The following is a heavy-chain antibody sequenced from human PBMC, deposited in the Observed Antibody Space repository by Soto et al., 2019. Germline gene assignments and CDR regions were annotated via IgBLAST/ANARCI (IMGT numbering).Heavy chain of an antibody. J-gene: IGHJ5*02. V-gene: IGHV4-59*08. D-gene: IGHD2-15*01. Sequence: SETLSLTCTVSGGSISSYYWSWIRQPPGKGLEWIGYIYYSGSTNYNPSLKSRVTISVDTSKNQFSLKLSSVTAADTAVYYCARSHRVVAATGEDWFDPWGQGTLVTVSS. CDR3: ARSHRVVAATGEDWFDP. CDR2: IYYSGST. CDR1: GGSISSYY.